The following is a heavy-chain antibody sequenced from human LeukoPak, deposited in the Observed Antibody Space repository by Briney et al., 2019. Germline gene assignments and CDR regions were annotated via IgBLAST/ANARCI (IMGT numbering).Heavy chain of an antibody. CDR3: ARSSGTYYDILTGYYLFDY. CDR1: GGTISSYA. Sequence: SVKVSCTASGGTISSYAISWVRQAPGQGLEWMGGVIPIFGTANYAQKFQGRVTITADKSTSTAYMELSSLSSEDTAVYYCARSSGTYYDILTGYYLFDYWGQGTLVTVSS. CDR2: VIPIFGTA. D-gene: IGHD3-9*01. J-gene: IGHJ4*02. V-gene: IGHV1-69*06.